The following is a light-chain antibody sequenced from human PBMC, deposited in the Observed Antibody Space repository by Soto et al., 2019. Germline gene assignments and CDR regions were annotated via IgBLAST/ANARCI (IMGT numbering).Light chain of an antibody. V-gene: IGKV3-20*01. CDR1: QSVSSSY. Sequence: EIVLTQSPATLSLSPGERATLSCRASQSVSSSYLAWYQQKPGQAPRLLIYGASSRATGIPGRFSGSGSGTDFTLTISRLEPEDFAVYYCQQYGSSPPWTFGQGTKVDIK. J-gene: IGKJ1*01. CDR2: GAS. CDR3: QQYGSSPPWT.